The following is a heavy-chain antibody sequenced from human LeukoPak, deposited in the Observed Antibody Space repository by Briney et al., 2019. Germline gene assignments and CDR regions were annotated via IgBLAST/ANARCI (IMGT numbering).Heavy chain of an antibody. CDR2: INQDGSEK. Sequence: PGGSLRLSCGASGFTFDDYWMSWVRQAPGQGLEWVANINQDGSEKYYLDSAKGRFTISRDNARNSLYLQVNSLRAEDTAVYYCARGVSRWDYGDYGLGYWGQGTLVTVSS. D-gene: IGHD4-17*01. CDR1: GFTFDDYW. J-gene: IGHJ4*02. CDR3: ARGVSRWDYGDYGLGY. V-gene: IGHV3-7*01.